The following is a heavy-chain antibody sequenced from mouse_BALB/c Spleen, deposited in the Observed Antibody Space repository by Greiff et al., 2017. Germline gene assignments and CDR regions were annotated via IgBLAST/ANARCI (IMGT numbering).Heavy chain of an antibody. V-gene: IGHV2-9*02. CDR2: IWAGGST. Sequence: VKVVESGPGLVAPSQSLSITCTVSGFSLTSYGVHWVRQPPGKGLEWLGVIWAGGSTNYNSALMSRLSISKDNSKSQVFLKMNSLQTDDTAMYYCARDGLRRGWFAYWGQGTLVTVSA. CDR1: GFSLTSYG. J-gene: IGHJ3*01. D-gene: IGHD2-2*01. CDR3: ARDGLRRGWFAY.